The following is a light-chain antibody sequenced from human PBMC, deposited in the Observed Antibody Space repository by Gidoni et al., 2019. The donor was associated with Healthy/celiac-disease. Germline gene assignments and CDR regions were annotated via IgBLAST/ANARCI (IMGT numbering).Light chain of an antibody. Sequence: QSVLTQPPSVSGAPGQRVTISCTGSSSNIGAGYDVHWYQQLPGTAPKLLISGNSNRPSGVPDGFSGSKSGTSASLAITGLQAEDEADYYCQSYDSSLSGYVVFGGGTKLTVL. CDR3: QSYDSSLSGYVV. CDR1: SSNIGAGYD. CDR2: GNS. V-gene: IGLV1-40*01. J-gene: IGLJ2*01.